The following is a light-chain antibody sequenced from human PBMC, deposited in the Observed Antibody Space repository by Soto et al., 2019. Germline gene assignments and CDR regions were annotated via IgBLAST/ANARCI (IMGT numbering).Light chain of an antibody. V-gene: IGKV1-9*01. CDR3: QQLNSYPLT. CDR1: QGISSY. CDR2: DAS. J-gene: IGKJ4*01. Sequence: SQLTQSPSSLSASVGDRAASTCRASQGISSYLAWYQQKPGKAPKLLIYDASTLQRGVPARFSASGSGTEFTLTISSLQPEDFATYYCQQLNSYPLTFGGGTKVDIK.